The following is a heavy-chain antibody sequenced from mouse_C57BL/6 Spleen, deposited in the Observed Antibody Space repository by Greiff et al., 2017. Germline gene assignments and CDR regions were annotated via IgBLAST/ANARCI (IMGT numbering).Heavy chain of an antibody. Sequence: QVQLQQSGAELVKPGASVKMSCKASGYTFTSYWITWVKQRPGQGLEWIGDIYPGSGSTNYNEKFKSKATLTVDTSSSTAYMQLSSLTSEDSAVYYCAREVDYDGDWYFDVWGTGTTVTVSS. V-gene: IGHV1-55*01. CDR3: AREVDYDGDWYFDV. CDR2: IYPGSGST. J-gene: IGHJ1*03. CDR1: GYTFTSYW. D-gene: IGHD2-4*01.